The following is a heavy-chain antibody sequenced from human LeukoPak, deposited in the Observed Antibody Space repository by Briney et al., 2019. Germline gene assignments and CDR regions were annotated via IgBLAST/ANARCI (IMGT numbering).Heavy chain of an antibody. V-gene: IGHV3-48*03. CDR2: ISSGSTI. Sequence: GGSLRLSCAASGFTFSSYEMNWVRQAPGKGLEWVSYISSGSTIYYADSVKGRFTISRDNAKNSLYLQMNSLRAEDTAVYYCARENRCSSTSCYIWGPKNWFDPWGQGTLVTVSS. D-gene: IGHD2-2*02. CDR3: ARENRCSSTSCYIWGPKNWFDP. J-gene: IGHJ5*02. CDR1: GFTFSSYE.